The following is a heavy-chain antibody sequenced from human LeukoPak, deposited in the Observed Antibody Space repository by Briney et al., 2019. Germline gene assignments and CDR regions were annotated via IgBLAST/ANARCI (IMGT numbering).Heavy chain of an antibody. CDR3: ARDRDWAFDY. CDR1: GFTFSSYS. CDR2: ITRDSSTT. Sequence: GGSLRLSCAASGFTFSSYSMNWVRQAPGKGLEWISYITRDSSTTSYADSVKGRFIISRDNGKNSLYLQMNSLRVEDTAMYYCARDRDWAFDYWGQGTLLTVSS. V-gene: IGHV3-48*04. J-gene: IGHJ4*02. D-gene: IGHD3-9*01.